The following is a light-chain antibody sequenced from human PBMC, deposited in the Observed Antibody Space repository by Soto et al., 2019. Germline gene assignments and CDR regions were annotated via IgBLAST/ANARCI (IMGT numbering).Light chain of an antibody. CDR2: EVV. Sequence: QSLLTQPPSASGSPGQSVTISCTGTKNDIGVYDFVSWYQHHPGKAPRLIIYEVVQRPSGVPDRFSGSKSGNTASLTVSGLQASDEADYFCKSYAGSNTYVFGSGTKVNVL. CDR3: KSYAGSNTYV. CDR1: KNDIGVYDF. J-gene: IGLJ1*01. V-gene: IGLV2-8*01.